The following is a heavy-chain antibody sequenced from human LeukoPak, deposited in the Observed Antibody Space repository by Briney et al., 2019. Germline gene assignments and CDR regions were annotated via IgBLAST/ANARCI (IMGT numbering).Heavy chain of an antibody. D-gene: IGHD4-23*01. CDR1: GGSISSYY. CDR3: AKIAYGGHFDY. J-gene: IGHJ4*02. CDR2: IYYSGST. V-gene: IGHV4-59*01. Sequence: PSETLSLTCTVSGGSISSYYWSWIRQPPGKGLEWIGYIYYSGSTNYNPSLKSRVTMSADTSNNQFSLKLSSVTAADTAVYYCAKIAYGGHFDYWGQGTLVTVSS.